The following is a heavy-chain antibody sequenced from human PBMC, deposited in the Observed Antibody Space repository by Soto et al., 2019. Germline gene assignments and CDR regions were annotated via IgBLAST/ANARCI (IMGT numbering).Heavy chain of an antibody. CDR3: APVTRIPADLDY. Sequence: EVQLLESGGGLVQPGGSLRLSCAASGFTFRSYAMSWVRQAPGKGLEWISTISGSGSSTYYPDSVKGRFTISRDNSKNTLNLQMNSLRAEDTAVYSCAPVTRIPADLDYWGQGTLLTVSS. CDR2: ISGSGSST. J-gene: IGHJ4*02. CDR1: GFTFRSYA. V-gene: IGHV3-23*01. D-gene: IGHD6-25*01.